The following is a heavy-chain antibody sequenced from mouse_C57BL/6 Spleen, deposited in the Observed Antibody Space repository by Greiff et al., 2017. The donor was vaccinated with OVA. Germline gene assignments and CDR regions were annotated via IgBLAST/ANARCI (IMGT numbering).Heavy chain of an antibody. CDR3: TRVSYDYDGGYYFDY. J-gene: IGHJ2*01. CDR2: ISSGGDYI. V-gene: IGHV5-9-1*02. D-gene: IGHD2-4*01. CDR1: GFTFSSYA. Sequence: EVKVVESGEGLVKPGGSLKLSCAASGFTFSSYAMSWVRQTPEKRLEWVAYISSGGDYIYYADTVKGRFTISRDNARNTLYLQMSSLKSEDTAMYYGTRVSYDYDGGYYFDYWGQGTTLTVSS.